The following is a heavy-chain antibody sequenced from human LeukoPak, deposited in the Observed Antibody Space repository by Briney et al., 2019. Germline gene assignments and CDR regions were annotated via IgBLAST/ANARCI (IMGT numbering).Heavy chain of an antibody. D-gene: IGHD2-2*01. CDR1: GFTFSSYA. Sequence: GGSLRLSCAASGFTFSSYAMSWVRQAPGKGLEWASCISGDGGGTYYADSVKGRFTISRDNSKNTVSLQMNSLRAEDTAVYYCAKALLSDYSTSGDYWGQGSLVTVSS. CDR2: ISGDGGGT. J-gene: IGHJ4*02. CDR3: AKALLSDYSTSGDY. V-gene: IGHV3-23*01.